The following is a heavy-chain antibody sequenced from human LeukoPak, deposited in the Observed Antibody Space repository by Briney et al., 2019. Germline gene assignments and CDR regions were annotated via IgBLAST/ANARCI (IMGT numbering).Heavy chain of an antibody. CDR2: ISGSGGST. Sequence: PGGTLRLSCAASGSTFDIYGMSWVRQAPGKGLEWVSGISGSGGSTYYADAVKGRFTISRDNSKNTLYLQMNSLRAEDTAVYYCAKFVGGYYGSGRRGYFDYWGQGTLVTVSS. CDR1: GSTFDIYG. CDR3: AKFVGGYYGSGRRGYFDY. D-gene: IGHD3-10*01. V-gene: IGHV3-23*01. J-gene: IGHJ4*02.